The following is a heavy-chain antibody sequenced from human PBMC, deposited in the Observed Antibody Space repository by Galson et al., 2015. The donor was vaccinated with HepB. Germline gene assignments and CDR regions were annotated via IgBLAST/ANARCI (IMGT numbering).Heavy chain of an antibody. Sequence: SETLSLTCTVSHVSVSSSSYYWGWIRQPPGKGLEWIGSIYYSGNTYYNPSLKSRVTISVDTSKNQSPLKLSSVTAADTAVYYCAGHRSLGYCTSTSCYRLDAFDIWGQGTMVTVSS. CDR3: AGHRSLGYCTSTSCYRLDAFDI. D-gene: IGHD2-2*01. CDR2: IYYSGNT. J-gene: IGHJ3*02. V-gene: IGHV4-39*01. CDR1: HVSVSSSSYY.